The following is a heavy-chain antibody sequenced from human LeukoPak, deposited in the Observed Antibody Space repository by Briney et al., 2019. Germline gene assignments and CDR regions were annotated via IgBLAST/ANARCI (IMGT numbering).Heavy chain of an antibody. Sequence: GGSVKVSCKASGYTFTSYAMNWVRQAPGQGREWMGWINTNTGNPTYAQGFTGRFVFSLDTSVSTAYLQISSLKAEDTAVYYCARDFYDSSGYYPLDYWGQGTLVTVSS. J-gene: IGHJ4*02. CDR3: ARDFYDSSGYYPLDY. CDR1: GYTFTSYA. D-gene: IGHD3-22*01. V-gene: IGHV7-4-1*02. CDR2: INTNTGNP.